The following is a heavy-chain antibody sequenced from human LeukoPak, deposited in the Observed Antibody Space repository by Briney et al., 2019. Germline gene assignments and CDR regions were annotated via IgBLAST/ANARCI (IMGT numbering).Heavy chain of an antibody. CDR2: ISYSGTT. CDR1: GGSITSGGYH. Sequence: SQTLSLTCTVSGGSITSGGYHWSWIPQHPGKGLEWIGYISYSGTTYYNPSLKSRLIISLDTSKNQFSLQLSSVTAADTAMYYCATCKNGYSHNWGQGTQVTV. J-gene: IGHJ4*02. CDR3: ATCKNGYSHN. V-gene: IGHV4-31*03. D-gene: IGHD5-24*01.